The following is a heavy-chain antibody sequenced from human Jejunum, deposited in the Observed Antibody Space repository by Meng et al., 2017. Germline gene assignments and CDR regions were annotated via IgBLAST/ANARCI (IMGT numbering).Heavy chain of an antibody. CDR3: ARSWIEIWTPDFDY. V-gene: IGHV1-2*02. J-gene: IGHJ4*02. CDR2: INGNNGAT. Sequence: ASVKVSCKASGYSFTGYKMHWVRQVPGQGLEWMGWINGNNGATNYAQKFQGRVTMTRDTSISTTYMEVSRLTFDDTAVFYCARSWIEIWTPDFDYWGQGTQVTVSS. D-gene: IGHD5-12*01. CDR1: GYSFTGYK.